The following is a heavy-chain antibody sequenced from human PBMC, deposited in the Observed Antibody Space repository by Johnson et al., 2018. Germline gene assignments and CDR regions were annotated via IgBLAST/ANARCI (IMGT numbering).Heavy chain of an antibody. J-gene: IGHJ6*02. CDR3: ASGYCSGGSCYGMDV. CDR2: IYPGDSDT. V-gene: IGHV5-51*01. D-gene: IGHD2-15*01. Sequence: VQLVESGAEVKKPGESLKISCKGSGYSFTSYWIGWVRQMPGKGLEWMGIIYPGDSDTRYSPSFQGQVTISADKSISTAYLQWSSLKASDTAMYYWASGYCSGGSCYGMDVWGQGTTVTVSS. CDR1: GYSFTSYW.